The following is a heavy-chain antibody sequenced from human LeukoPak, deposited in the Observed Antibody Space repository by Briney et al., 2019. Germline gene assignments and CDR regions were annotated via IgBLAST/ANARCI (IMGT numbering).Heavy chain of an antibody. D-gene: IGHD2-15*01. CDR3: ARDILGGDPEDIVVVVAATGVDY. V-gene: IGHV3-21*01. CDR2: ISSSSSYI. Sequence: GGSLRLSCAASGFTFSSYSMNWVRQAPGKGLEWVSSISSSSSYIYYADSVKGRFTISRDNAKNSLYLQMNSLRAEDTAVYYCARDILGGDPEDIVVVVAATGVDYWGQGTLVTVSS. CDR1: GFTFSSYS. J-gene: IGHJ4*02.